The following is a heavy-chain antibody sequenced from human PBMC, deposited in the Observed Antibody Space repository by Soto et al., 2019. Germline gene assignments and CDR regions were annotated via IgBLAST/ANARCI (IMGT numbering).Heavy chain of an antibody. V-gene: IGHV3-48*02. CDR2: INSGSTII. J-gene: IGHJ4*02. D-gene: IGHD1-26*01. CDR1: GFTFNGYG. Sequence: EVQLVESGGGLVQPGGSLRLSCAASGFTFNGYGMNWVRQGPGKGLEWVSYINSGSTIIYYADSVKGRFTISRDNAENSLYLQKNSLRDDDTAVYYCARDRGAPQKYYFDSWGQGALVTVSS. CDR3: ARDRGAPQKYYFDS.